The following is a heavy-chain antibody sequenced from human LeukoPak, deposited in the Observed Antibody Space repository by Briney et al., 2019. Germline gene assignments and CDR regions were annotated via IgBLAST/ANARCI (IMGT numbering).Heavy chain of an antibody. Sequence: GGSLRLSCAASGFTFSSYAMHWVRQAPGKGLEWVAVISYDGSNKYYADSVKGRFTISRDNSKNTLYLQTHSLRAEDSALYYCARESDGDYYFDYWGQGTLVTVSS. CDR1: GFTFSSYA. CDR2: ISYDGSNK. J-gene: IGHJ4*02. V-gene: IGHV3-30-3*01. CDR3: ARESDGDYYFDY. D-gene: IGHD4-17*01.